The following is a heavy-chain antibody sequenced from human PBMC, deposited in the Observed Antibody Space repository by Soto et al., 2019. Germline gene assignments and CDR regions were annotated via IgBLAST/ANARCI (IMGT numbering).Heavy chain of an antibody. D-gene: IGHD2-2*01. CDR2: IIPIFGTA. J-gene: IGHJ6*02. CDR3: ARGSRYQLLFRYYYGMDV. Sequence: ASVKVSCKASGGTFSSYAISWVRQAPGQGLEWMGGIIPIFGTANYAQKFQGRVTITADKSTSTAYMELSSLRSEDTAVYYCARGSRYQLLFRYYYGMDVWGQGTTVTVSS. CDR1: GGTFSSYA. V-gene: IGHV1-69*06.